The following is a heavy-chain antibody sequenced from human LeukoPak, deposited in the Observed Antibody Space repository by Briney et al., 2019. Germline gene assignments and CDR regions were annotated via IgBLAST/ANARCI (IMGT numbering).Heavy chain of an antibody. V-gene: IGHV4-38-2*01. CDR2: IYHSGST. CDR1: GYSISSGYY. Sequence: SETLSLTCAVSGYSISSGYYWGWIRQPPGKGLEWIGSIYHSGSTYYNPSLKSRVTISVDTSKNQSSLKLSSVTAAATAVYYCARLVLARFYDSSGYFDYWGQGTLVTVSS. D-gene: IGHD3-22*01. CDR3: ARLVLARFYDSSGYFDY. J-gene: IGHJ4*02.